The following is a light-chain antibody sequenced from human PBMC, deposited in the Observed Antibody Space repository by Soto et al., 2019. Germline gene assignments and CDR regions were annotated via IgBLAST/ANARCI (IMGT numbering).Light chain of an antibody. J-gene: IGLJ1*01. V-gene: IGLV2-14*01. Sequence: LTQPASVSGSPAQSITISCTGTSSDVGAYNYVSWYQQHPGKAPKLMIYEVSNRPSGVSNRFSGSKSGNTASLTISGLQAEDEADYYCSSYTTTTTYVFGTGTKVTAL. CDR1: SSDVGAYNY. CDR2: EVS. CDR3: SSYTTTTTYV.